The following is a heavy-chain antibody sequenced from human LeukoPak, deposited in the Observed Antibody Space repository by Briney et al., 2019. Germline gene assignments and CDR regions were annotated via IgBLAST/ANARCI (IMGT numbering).Heavy chain of an antibody. J-gene: IGHJ4*02. Sequence: KPGGPLRLSCSASGFDLSPYTMNWVRQAPGKGLEWVASISSTGTYMYYGDSLKGRFTISRDNAKNTLYLQLDSLRAEDTATYYCARRVTTFLSWGQGTLVIVSS. CDR2: ISSTGTYM. D-gene: IGHD4-17*01. CDR1: GFDLSPYT. CDR3: ARRVTTFLS. V-gene: IGHV3-21*01.